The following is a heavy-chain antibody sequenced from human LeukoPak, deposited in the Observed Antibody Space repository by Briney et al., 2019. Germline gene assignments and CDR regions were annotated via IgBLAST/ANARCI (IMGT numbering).Heavy chain of an antibody. CDR2: ISGSGGST. J-gene: IGHJ5*02. CDR1: GFTFSSYA. V-gene: IGHV3-23*01. Sequence: GGSLSLSCSASGFTFSSYAMSWVRQAPGKGLEWVSAISGSGGSTYYADSVKGRFTISRDNSKNTLYLQMNSLRAEDTAVYYCAKGSADTAYSNWFDPWGQGTLVTVSS. D-gene: IGHD5-18*01. CDR3: AKGSADTAYSNWFDP.